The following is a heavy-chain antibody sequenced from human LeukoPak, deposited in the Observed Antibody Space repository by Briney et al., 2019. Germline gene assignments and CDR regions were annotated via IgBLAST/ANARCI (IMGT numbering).Heavy chain of an antibody. V-gene: IGHV3-23*01. D-gene: IGHD5-12*01. CDR1: GFTFSNHA. J-gene: IGHJ4*02. Sequence: QSGGSLRLSCAASGFTFSNHAMSWVRQAPGKGLEWVAVISDSGGSTYYADSVKGRFTISRDNSKNTLFLQMNSLRAEDTAVYYCAKDPLDIVATTPYYFDYWGQGTLVTVSS. CDR2: ISDSGGST. CDR3: AKDPLDIVATTPYYFDY.